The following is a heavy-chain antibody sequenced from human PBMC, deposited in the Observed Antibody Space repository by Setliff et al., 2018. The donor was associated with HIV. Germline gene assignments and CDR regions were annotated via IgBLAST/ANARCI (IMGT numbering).Heavy chain of an antibody. CDR2: IYTSGST. CDR3: ARGVAGNWDY. Sequence: PSETLSLTCTVSGGSITSSGSYYWAWLRQPPGKGLEWIGRIYTSGSTNYNPSLKSRVTISVDTSKNQFSLKLSSVTAADTAVYYCARGVAGNWDYWGQGTLVTVSS. J-gene: IGHJ4*02. D-gene: IGHD6-19*01. CDR1: GGSITSSGSYY. V-gene: IGHV4-39*07.